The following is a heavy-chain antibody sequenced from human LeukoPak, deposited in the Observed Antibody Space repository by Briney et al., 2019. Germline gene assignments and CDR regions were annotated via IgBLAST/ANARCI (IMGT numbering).Heavy chain of an antibody. J-gene: IGHJ4*02. D-gene: IGHD4-23*01. CDR2: IYYSGST. CDR1: GGSISSSSYY. Sequence: SETLSLTCTVSGGSISSSSYYWGWIRQPPGKGLEWIGSIYYSGSTNYNPSLKSRVTISVDTSKNQFSLKLSSVTAADTAVYYCARAGTDPDIIGGNAYFDYWGQGTLVTVSS. V-gene: IGHV4-39*07. CDR3: ARAGTDPDIIGGNAYFDY.